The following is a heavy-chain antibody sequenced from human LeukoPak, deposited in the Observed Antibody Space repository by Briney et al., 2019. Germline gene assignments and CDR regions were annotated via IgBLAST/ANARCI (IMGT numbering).Heavy chain of an antibody. V-gene: IGHV4-39*01. CDR1: GGSISSSNYY. CDR3: ASRRGSFDAFDV. J-gene: IGHJ3*01. D-gene: IGHD3-10*01. Sequence: SQTLSLTCTVSGGSISSSNYYWGWIRQPPVKGLEWIGSIYYSGSTYYNPSLKSRVTISVDTSKNQFSLKLSSVSAADTAVYYCASRRGSFDAFDVWGQGTMVTVSS. CDR2: IYYSGST.